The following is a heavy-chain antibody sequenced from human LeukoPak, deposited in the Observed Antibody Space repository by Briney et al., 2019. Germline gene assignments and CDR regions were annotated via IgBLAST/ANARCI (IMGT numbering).Heavy chain of an antibody. D-gene: IGHD5-24*01. CDR2: IYGGGST. CDR3: ARARSWPEHAFDI. Sequence: PGGSLRFSCAASGFTVSSYYMSWVRQAPGKGLKWVSVIYGGGSTSYADSVKGRFSISRDNSKNTLNLQMNSLRAEDTAVYYCARARSWPEHAFDIWGQGTMVTVSS. V-gene: IGHV3-53*01. CDR1: GFTVSSYY. J-gene: IGHJ3*02.